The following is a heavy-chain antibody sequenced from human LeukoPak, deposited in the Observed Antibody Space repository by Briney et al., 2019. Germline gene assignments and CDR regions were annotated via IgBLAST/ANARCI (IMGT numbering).Heavy chain of an antibody. CDR1: AFTFSSYG. D-gene: IGHD5-24*01. CDR2: ISESGGTI. J-gene: IGHJ3*01. Sequence: GGSLRLSCAASAFTFSSYGMNWVRQAPGKGLEWVSYISESGGTIYYADSVKGRFTISSDNAKSSLYLQMNSLRAEDTAVYYCVRGRTRDGYTWGQGTLVTVSS. CDR3: VRGRTRDGYT. V-gene: IGHV3-48*03.